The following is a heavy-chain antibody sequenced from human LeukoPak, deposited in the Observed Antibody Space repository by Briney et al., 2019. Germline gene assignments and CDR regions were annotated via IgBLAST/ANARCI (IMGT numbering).Heavy chain of an antibody. Sequence: SETLSLTCTVSGGSISSSSYYWGWIRQPPGKGLEWIGSIYYSGSTYYNPSLKSRVTISVDTSKNQSSLKLSSVTAADTAVYYCGGYCSSTSCYGFDPWGQGTLVTVSS. CDR3: GGYCSSTSCYGFDP. CDR1: GGSISSSSYY. J-gene: IGHJ5*02. D-gene: IGHD2-2*01. CDR2: IYYSGST. V-gene: IGHV4-39*01.